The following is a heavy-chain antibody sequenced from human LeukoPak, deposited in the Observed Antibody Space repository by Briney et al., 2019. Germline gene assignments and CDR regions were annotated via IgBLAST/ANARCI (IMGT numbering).Heavy chain of an antibody. V-gene: IGHV1-69*05. D-gene: IGHD2-21*01. CDR1: GGTFSSYA. J-gene: IGHJ4*02. Sequence: KVSCKASGGTFSSYAISWVRQAPGQGLEWMGRIIPIFGTANYAQKFQGRVTITTDESTSTAYMELSSLRSEDTAVYYCARDRNCGGDCFGYWGQGTLVTVSS. CDR3: ARDRNCGGDCFGY. CDR2: IIPIFGTA.